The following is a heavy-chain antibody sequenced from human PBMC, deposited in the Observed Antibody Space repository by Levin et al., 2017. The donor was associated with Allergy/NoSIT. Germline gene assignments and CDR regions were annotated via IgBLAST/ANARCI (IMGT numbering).Heavy chain of an antibody. CDR3: ARDSSKYYYGSGTDYNRNWFDP. J-gene: IGHJ5*02. Sequence: ASVKVSCKASGYPFTSHGITWVRQAPGQGLEWMGWISTYNGNTNYAQKVQDRVTMTTDTSTSTAYMELRSLRSDDTAVYYCARDSSKYYYGSGTDYNRNWFDPWGQGTLVTVSS. CDR2: ISTYNGNT. CDR1: GYPFTSHG. D-gene: IGHD3-10*01. V-gene: IGHV1-18*01.